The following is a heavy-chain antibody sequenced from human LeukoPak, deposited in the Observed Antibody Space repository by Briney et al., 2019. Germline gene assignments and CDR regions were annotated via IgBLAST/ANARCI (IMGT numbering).Heavy chain of an antibody. Sequence: PRGSLRLSCAASGFTFSSYWMSWVRQAPGKGLEWVANIKQDGREKYYVDSVKGRFTISRDNAKNSLYLQMNSLRAEDTAVYYCARDRGNVLLWFGEFYCMDVWGQGTTVTVSS. CDR2: IKQDGREK. CDR1: GFTFSSYW. CDR3: ARDRGNVLLWFGEFYCMDV. D-gene: IGHD3-10*01. V-gene: IGHV3-7*01. J-gene: IGHJ6*02.